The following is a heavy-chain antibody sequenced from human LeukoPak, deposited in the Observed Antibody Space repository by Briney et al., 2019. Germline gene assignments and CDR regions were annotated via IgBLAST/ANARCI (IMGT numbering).Heavy chain of an antibody. CDR1: GLTFSSYA. V-gene: IGHV3-23*01. J-gene: IGHJ4*02. CDR3: AKDLGGATVTTSGSFDY. Sequence: GGSLRLSCAASGLTFSSYAMSWVRQAPGKGLEWVSAISGSGGSTYYADSVKGRFTISRDNSKNTLYLQMNSLRAEDTAVYYCAKDLGGATVTTSGSFDYWGQGTLVTVSS. CDR2: ISGSGGST. D-gene: IGHD4-17*01.